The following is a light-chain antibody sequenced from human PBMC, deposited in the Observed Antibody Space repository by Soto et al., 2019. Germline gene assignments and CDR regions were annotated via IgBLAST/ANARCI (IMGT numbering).Light chain of an antibody. CDR1: QDIRND. Sequence: AIQMTQSPSSLSASVGDSVTITCRASQDIRNDLGWFQQKPGKAPNLLIYGASSVHRGVPSRFSGRGSGSDFTLTISSLQSEDFATFYCLQTYNSPPTFGGGTKVDI. CDR3: LQTYNSPPT. J-gene: IGKJ4*01. V-gene: IGKV1-6*01. CDR2: GAS.